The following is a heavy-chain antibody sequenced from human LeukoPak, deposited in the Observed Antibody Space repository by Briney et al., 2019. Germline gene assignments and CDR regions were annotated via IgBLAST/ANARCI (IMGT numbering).Heavy chain of an antibody. Sequence: ASVKVSCKVSGYTFTSHAMNWVRQAPGQGLEWMGWINTNTGNPKYAQGFAGRFVFSLNTSVSTAYLQISTLKAEDTAVYYCARLRGPNCSGGSCYDYWGQGTLVTVSS. CDR2: INTNTGNP. D-gene: IGHD2-15*01. CDR3: ARLRGPNCSGGSCYDY. J-gene: IGHJ4*02. V-gene: IGHV7-4-1*02. CDR1: GYTFTSHA.